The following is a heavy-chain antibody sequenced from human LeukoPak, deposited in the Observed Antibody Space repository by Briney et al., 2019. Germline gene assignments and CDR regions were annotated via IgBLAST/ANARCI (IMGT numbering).Heavy chain of an antibody. CDR2: ISSSSSTI. V-gene: IGHV3-48*01. Sequence: PGGSLRLSCAASGFTFSSYSMNWVRQAPGKGLEWVSYISSSSSTIYYADSVKGRFTISRDNAKNSLYLQMNTLRAEDTAVYYCAREILSGAEAYYFYMDVWGKGTTVTISS. CDR1: GFTFSSYS. J-gene: IGHJ6*03. D-gene: IGHD1-26*01. CDR3: AREILSGAEAYYFYMDV.